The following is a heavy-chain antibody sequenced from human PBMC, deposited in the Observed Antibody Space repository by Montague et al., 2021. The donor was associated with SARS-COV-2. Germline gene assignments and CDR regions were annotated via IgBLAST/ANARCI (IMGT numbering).Heavy chain of an antibody. J-gene: IGHJ6*03. Sequence: SLRLSCAASGFTFSSYAMHWVRQAPGKGLEHVSAISSNGGSTYYANSVKGRFTISRDNSKNMLYLQMGSLRAEDMAVYYCARDGSGFWSGFHYYYYMDVWGKGTTVTVSS. CDR2: ISSNGGST. CDR1: GFTFSSYA. CDR3: ARDGSGFWSGFHYYYYMDV. V-gene: IGHV3-64*01. D-gene: IGHD3-3*01.